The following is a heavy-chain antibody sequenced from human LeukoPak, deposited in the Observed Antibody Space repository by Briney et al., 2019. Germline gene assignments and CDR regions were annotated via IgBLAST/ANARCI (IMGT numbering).Heavy chain of an antibody. CDR3: ARAVWFGELFPDY. CDR1: GGSISSYY. V-gene: IGHV4-59*01. CDR2: IYYSGST. J-gene: IGHJ4*02. Sequence: SETLSLTCTVSGGSISSYYWSWIRQPPGKGLEWIGYIYYSGSTNYNPSLKSRVTISVDTSKNQFSLKLSSVTAADTAVYYCARAVWFGELFPDYWGQGTLVTVSS. D-gene: IGHD3-10*01.